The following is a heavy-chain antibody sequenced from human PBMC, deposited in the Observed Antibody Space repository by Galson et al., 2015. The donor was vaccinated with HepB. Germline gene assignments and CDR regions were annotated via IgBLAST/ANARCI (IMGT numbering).Heavy chain of an antibody. CDR3: ASAGRDGYNSNYFDY. Sequence: SVKVSCKASGGTFSSYTISWVRQAPGQGLEWMGRIVPILGQANYAQKFQGRVTITADKSTSTVYMDLSSLRSEDTAMYYCASAGRDGYNSNYFDYWGQGTLVTVSS. CDR1: GGTFSSYT. V-gene: IGHV1-69*02. CDR2: IVPILGQA. J-gene: IGHJ4*02. D-gene: IGHD5-24*01.